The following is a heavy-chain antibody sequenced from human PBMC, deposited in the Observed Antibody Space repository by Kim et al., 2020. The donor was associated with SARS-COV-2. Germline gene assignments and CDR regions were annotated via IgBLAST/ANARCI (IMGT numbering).Heavy chain of an antibody. CDR1: GGSISSYY. J-gene: IGHJ6*02. Sequence: SETLSLTCTVSGGSISSYYWSWIRQPPGKGLEWIGYIYYSGSTNYNPSLKSRVTISVDTSKNQFSLKLSSVTAADTAVYYCARLVVPAAPADDYYYYYGMDVWGQGTTVTVSS. D-gene: IGHD2-2*01. CDR2: IYYSGST. CDR3: ARLVVPAAPADDYYYYYGMDV. V-gene: IGHV4-59*08.